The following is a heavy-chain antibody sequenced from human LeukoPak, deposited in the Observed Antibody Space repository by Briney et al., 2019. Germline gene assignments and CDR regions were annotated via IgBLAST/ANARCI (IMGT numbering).Heavy chain of an antibody. Sequence: SETLSLTCAVYGGSFSGYYWSWIRQPPGKGLEWIGEINHSGSTNYNPSLKSRVTISVDTSKNQFSLKLSSVTAADTAVYHCARHPFVYGSGRGFDPWGQGTLVTVSS. J-gene: IGHJ5*02. CDR1: GGSFSGYY. CDR3: ARHPFVYGSGRGFDP. D-gene: IGHD3-10*01. CDR2: INHSGST. V-gene: IGHV4-34*01.